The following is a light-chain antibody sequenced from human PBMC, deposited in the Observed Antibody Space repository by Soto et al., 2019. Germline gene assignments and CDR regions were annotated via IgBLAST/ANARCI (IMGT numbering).Light chain of an antibody. J-gene: IGKJ1*01. CDR2: DAS. Sequence: EIVMTQSTDTLSLSPGERSTLCLMASQSVSSYLAWYQQKPGQAPRLLIYDASNRATGIPARFSGSGSGTDFTLTISSLEPEDFAVYYCQQYNNLPRTFGQGTKVDI. CDR1: QSVSSY. V-gene: IGKV3-11*01. CDR3: QQYNNLPRT.